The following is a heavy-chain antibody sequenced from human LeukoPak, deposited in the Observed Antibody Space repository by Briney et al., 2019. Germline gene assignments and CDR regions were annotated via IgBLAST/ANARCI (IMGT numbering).Heavy chain of an antibody. CDR1: GGSISSSSYY. V-gene: IGHV4-39*01. CDR2: IYYSGST. CDR3: ARGSGSGSYYNVDDWFDP. D-gene: IGHD3-10*01. Sequence: PSETLSLTCTVSGGSISSSSYYWGWIRQPPGKGLEWIGSIYYSGSTYYNPSLKSRVTISVDTSKNQFSLKLSSVTAADTAVYYCARGSGSGSYYNVDDWFDPWGQGTLVTVSS. J-gene: IGHJ5*02.